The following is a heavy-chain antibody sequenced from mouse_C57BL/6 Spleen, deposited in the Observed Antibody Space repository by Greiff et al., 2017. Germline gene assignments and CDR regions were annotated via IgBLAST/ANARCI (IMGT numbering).Heavy chain of an antibody. J-gene: IGHJ1*03. D-gene: IGHD2-3*01. CDR2: ISSGGDYI. V-gene: IGHV5-9-1*02. Sequence: EVQLMESGEGLVKPGGSLKLSCAASGFTFSSYAMSWVRQTPEKRLEWVAYISSGGDYIYYADTVKGRFTISRDNARNTLYLQMSSLKSEDTAMYYCTRGRDGYYWYFDVWGTGTTVTVSS. CDR1: GFTFSSYA. CDR3: TRGRDGYYWYFDV.